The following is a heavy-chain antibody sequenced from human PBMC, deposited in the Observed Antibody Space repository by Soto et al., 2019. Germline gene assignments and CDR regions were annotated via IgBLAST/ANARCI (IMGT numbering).Heavy chain of an antibody. Sequence: QVQLVQSGAEVKKPGSSVKVSCKASGGNFNNYAISWVRQAPAQGLQWMGGIIPIIDTTHYAQKLQGRVTISADRGRTTVYMELTGLTSDDSATYFCARATRDRDAFSLWGQGTVVTVSS. CDR3: ARATRDRDAFSL. CDR1: GGNFNNYA. V-gene: IGHV1-69*06. J-gene: IGHJ3*01. D-gene: IGHD2-21*01. CDR2: IIPIIDTT.